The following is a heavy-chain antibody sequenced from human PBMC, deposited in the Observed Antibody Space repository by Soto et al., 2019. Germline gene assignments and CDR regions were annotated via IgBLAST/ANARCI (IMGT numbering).Heavy chain of an antibody. V-gene: IGHV1-18*01. CDR1: GYTFTSYG. CDR2: ISAYNGNT. Sequence: ASVKVSCKASGYTFTSYGISWVRQAPGQGLEWMGWISAYNGNTNYAQKLQGRVTMTTDTSTSTAYMELRSLRSDDTAVYYCARVGYYDSSGYRLNFDYWGQGTLVTVSS. CDR3: ARVGYYDSSGYRLNFDY. D-gene: IGHD3-22*01. J-gene: IGHJ4*02.